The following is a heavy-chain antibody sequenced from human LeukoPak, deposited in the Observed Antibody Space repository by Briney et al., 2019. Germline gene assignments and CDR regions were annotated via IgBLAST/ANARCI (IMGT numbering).Heavy chain of an antibody. V-gene: IGHV3-33*08. D-gene: IGHD6-13*01. CDR3: ARDSSSFIAAAAY. CDR2: IWYDGSNK. CDR1: GFTFSSYW. J-gene: IGHJ4*02. Sequence: QPGRSLRLSCAASGFTFSSYWMSWVRQAPGKGLEWVAVIWYDGSNKYYADSVKGRFTISRDNSKNTLYLQMNSLRAEDTAVYYCARDSSSFIAAAAYWGQGTLVTVSS.